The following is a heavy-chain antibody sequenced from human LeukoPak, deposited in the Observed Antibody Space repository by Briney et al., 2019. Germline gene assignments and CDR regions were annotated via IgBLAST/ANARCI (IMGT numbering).Heavy chain of an antibody. D-gene: IGHD3-10*01. CDR1: GYSISSGYY. V-gene: IGHV3-23*01. CDR3: AKTLPAFYGSGSYYKNPIDY. Sequence: ETLSLTCTVSGYSISSGYYWGWIRQPPGKGLEWVSAISGSGDSTYYADSVKGRFTISRDNSKNTLYLQMNSLRAEDTAVYYCAKTLPAFYGSGSYYKNPIDYWGQGTLVTVSS. J-gene: IGHJ4*02. CDR2: ISGSGDST.